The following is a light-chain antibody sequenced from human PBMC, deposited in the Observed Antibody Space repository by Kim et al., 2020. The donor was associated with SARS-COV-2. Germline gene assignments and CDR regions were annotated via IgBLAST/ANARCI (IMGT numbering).Light chain of an antibody. CDR3: QAWDSSTVV. V-gene: IGLV3-1*01. CDR1: KLGDKY. Sequence: ESPGQTASITCSGDKLGDKYVWWYQQKPGQSPVLVIYQDSKRPSGIPERFSGSNSGNTATLTISGTQAMDEADYYCQAWDSSTVVFGGGTQLTVL. J-gene: IGLJ2*01. CDR2: QDS.